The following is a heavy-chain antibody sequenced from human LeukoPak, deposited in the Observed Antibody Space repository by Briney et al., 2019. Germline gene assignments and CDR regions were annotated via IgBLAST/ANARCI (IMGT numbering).Heavy chain of an antibody. D-gene: IGHD4-17*01. V-gene: IGHV4-34*01. J-gene: IGHJ4*02. CDR1: GTSFSSYY. CDR2: VTHSGYT. CDR3: ARMTTGHDF. Sequence: PSQTLSLTCAVSGTSFSSYYWSWIRHPQGQGMEWIGEVTHSGYTNHNPCHKSRVTISVHTSKNQFSCRRRSVTAADTAVYFCARMTTGHDFWGRGTVVTVPS.